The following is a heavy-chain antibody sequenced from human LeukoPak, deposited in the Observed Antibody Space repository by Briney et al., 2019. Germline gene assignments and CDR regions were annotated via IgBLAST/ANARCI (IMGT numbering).Heavy chain of an antibody. Sequence: GGSLRLSCAASGFTFSSYGMHWVRQAPGKGLEWVAVISYDGSSKYYADSVKGRFTISGDNSKNTLYLQMNSLRAEDTAVYYCAKDPPHYGSGIDSWFDPWGQGTLVTVSS. V-gene: IGHV3-30*18. J-gene: IGHJ5*02. CDR1: GFTFSSYG. D-gene: IGHD3-10*01. CDR3: AKDPPHYGSGIDSWFDP. CDR2: ISYDGSSK.